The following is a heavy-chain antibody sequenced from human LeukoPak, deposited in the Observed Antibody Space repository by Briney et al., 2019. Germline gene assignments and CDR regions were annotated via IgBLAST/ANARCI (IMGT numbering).Heavy chain of an antibody. CDR2: INPNSGGT. V-gene: IGHV1-2*06. J-gene: IGHJ3*02. CDR3: ARDLQDSSGYYSAVFDAFDI. D-gene: IGHD3-22*01. Sequence: GASVKVSCKASGYTFTGHYMHWVRQAPGQGLEWMGRINPNSGGTNYAQKFQGRGTMTRDTSISTAYMELSRLRSDDTAVYYCARDLQDSSGYYSAVFDAFDIWGQGTMVTVS. CDR1: GYTFTGHY.